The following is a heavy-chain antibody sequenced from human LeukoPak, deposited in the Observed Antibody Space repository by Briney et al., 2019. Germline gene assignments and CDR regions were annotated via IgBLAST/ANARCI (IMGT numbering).Heavy chain of an antibody. CDR1: GFTFSYSA. D-gene: IGHD3-10*01. CDR2: ISAGGGEST. CDR3: SRTLWTYNYYFDS. Sequence: GGSLRLSCAASGFTFSYSAMSWVRQAPGRELECVSVISAGGGESTYYADSVKGRFTISRDDSKSTLYLQMNSLKAEDAAVYYCSRTLWTYNYYFDSWGQGTLVTVSS. J-gene: IGHJ4*02. V-gene: IGHV3-23*01.